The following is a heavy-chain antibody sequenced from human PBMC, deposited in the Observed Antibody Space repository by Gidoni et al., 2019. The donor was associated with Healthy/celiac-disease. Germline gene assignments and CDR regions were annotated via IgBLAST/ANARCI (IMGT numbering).Heavy chain of an antibody. D-gene: IGHD3-9*01. J-gene: IGHJ5*02. V-gene: IGHV3-30*18. CDR3: AKRGAAGSYFDWLFPIDP. CDR2: ISNDGSNK. Sequence: QVQLVESGGGVVQPGRSLRLSCAASGFTFSSYGMHWVRQAPGKGLEWVAVISNDGSNKYYVDSVKGRFTISRDNSKNTLYLQMNSLRAEDTAVYYCAKRGAAGSYFDWLFPIDPWGQGTLVTVSS. CDR1: GFTFSSYG.